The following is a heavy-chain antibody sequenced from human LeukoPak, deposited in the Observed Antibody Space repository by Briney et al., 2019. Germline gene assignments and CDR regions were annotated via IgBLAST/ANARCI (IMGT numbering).Heavy chain of an antibody. CDR3: AREEQWRGPFDY. Sequence: GGSLRLSCAASGFTFSSYSMNWVRQAPGKGPEWVSVIYSGGSTYYADSVKGRFTISRDNSKNTLYLQMNSLRAEDTAVYYCAREEQWRGPFDYWGQGTLVTVSS. J-gene: IGHJ4*02. CDR2: IYSGGST. D-gene: IGHD6-19*01. V-gene: IGHV3-53*01. CDR1: GFTFSSYS.